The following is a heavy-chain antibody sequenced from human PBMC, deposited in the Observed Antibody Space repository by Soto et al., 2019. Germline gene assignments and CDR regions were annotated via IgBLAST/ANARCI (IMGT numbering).Heavy chain of an antibody. CDR1: GYDFSSYC. CDR3: VRDPQRNDY. Sequence: QVQLVQSGAEVKKPGASVKVSCKASGYDFSSYCISWVRQAPGQGLEWMGWISASNGNRDYAQQFQGRVTMTSDTSRTTDYMELRSLRSDDTAVYYCVRDPQRNDYWGQGTLVNVSS. V-gene: IGHV1-18*04. J-gene: IGHJ4*02. D-gene: IGHD2-2*01. CDR2: ISASNGNR.